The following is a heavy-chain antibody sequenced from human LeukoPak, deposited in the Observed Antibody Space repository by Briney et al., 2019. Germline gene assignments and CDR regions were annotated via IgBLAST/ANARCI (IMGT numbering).Heavy chain of an antibody. D-gene: IGHD5-18*01. Sequence: ASVKVSCKASGYTFTSYAMHWVRQAPGQRLEWMGWINAGNGNTKYSQEFQGRVTITRDTSASTAYMELSSLRSEDMAVYYCARAARTWIQRANWFDPWGQGTLVTVSS. CDR1: GYTFTSYA. J-gene: IGHJ5*02. CDR3: ARAARTWIQRANWFDP. V-gene: IGHV1-3*03. CDR2: INAGNGNT.